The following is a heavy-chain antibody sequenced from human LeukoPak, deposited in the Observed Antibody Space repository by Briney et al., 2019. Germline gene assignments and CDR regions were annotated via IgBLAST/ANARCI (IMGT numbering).Heavy chain of an antibody. CDR1: GYTFTSYD. CDR3: ARGGYYYGSGSYSHYYYYGMDV. CDR2: MNPNSGNT. D-gene: IGHD3-10*01. Sequence: GASVKVSCKASGYTFTSYDINWVRQATGQGLEWMGWMNPNSGNTRYAQKFQGRVTMTRNTSISTAYMELSSLRSEDTAVYYCARGGYYYGSGSYSHYYYYGMDVWGQGTTVTVSS. V-gene: IGHV1-8*01. J-gene: IGHJ6*02.